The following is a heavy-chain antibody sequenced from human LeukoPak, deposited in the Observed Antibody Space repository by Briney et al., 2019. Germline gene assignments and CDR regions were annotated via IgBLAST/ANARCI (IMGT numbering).Heavy chain of an antibody. CDR2: IWYDGSNK. CDR3: ARDRGAAGEAEYYFDY. V-gene: IGHV3-33*01. CDR1: GFTFSSYG. J-gene: IGHJ4*02. D-gene: IGHD6-13*01. Sequence: PGGSLRLSCAASGFTFSSYGMHWVRQAPGKGLEWVAVIWYDGSNKYYADSVKGRFTISRDNSKNTLYLQMNSLRAEDTAVYYCARDRGAAGEAEYYFDYWGQGTLVTVSS.